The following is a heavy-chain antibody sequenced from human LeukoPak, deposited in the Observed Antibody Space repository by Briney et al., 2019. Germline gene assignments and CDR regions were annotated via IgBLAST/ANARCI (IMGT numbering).Heavy chain of an antibody. D-gene: IGHD2-15*01. CDR2: IYYSGST. J-gene: IGHJ3*02. CDR1: GGSISSYY. Sequence: SETLSLTCTVSGGSISSYYWSWIRQPPGKGLEWIGYIYYSGSTNYNPYLKSRVTISVDTSKNQYSLKLSSVTVADTAVYYCARLAGSGRVVDAFDIWGQGTMVTVSS. CDR3: ARLAGSGRVVDAFDI. V-gene: IGHV4-59*01.